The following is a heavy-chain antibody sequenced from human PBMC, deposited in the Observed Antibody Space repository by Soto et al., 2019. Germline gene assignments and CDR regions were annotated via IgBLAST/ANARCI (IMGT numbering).Heavy chain of an antibody. CDR3: ARSLGGPYWYFDL. D-gene: IGHD3-3*01. CDR1: GGSISSGGYY. J-gene: IGHJ2*01. CDR2: IYYSGYT. Sequence: QVQLQESGPGLVKPSQTLSLTCTVSGGSISSGGYYWSWIRQHPGKGLEWIGYIYYSGYTYYNPSLNSRVTISVDTSKNQYFLNLSSVTAADTAVYYCARSLGGPYWYFDLWGRGTLVTVSS. V-gene: IGHV4-31*03.